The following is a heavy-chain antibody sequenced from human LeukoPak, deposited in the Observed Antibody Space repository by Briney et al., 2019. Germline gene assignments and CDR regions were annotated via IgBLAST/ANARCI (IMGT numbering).Heavy chain of an antibody. CDR2: INPNSGGT. V-gene: IGHV1-2*02. J-gene: IGHJ4*02. CDR3: ARETSEGSDY. CDR1: GYTFTSYD. Sequence: ASVKVSCKASGYTFTSYDINWVRQATGQGLEWMGWINPNSGGTNYAQKFQGRVTMTRDTSISTAYMELSRLRPDDTAVYYCARETSEGSDYWGQGTLVTVSS.